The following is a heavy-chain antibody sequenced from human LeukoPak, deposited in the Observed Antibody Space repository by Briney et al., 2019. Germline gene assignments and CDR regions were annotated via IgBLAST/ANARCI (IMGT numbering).Heavy chain of an antibody. J-gene: IGHJ4*02. Sequence: SETLSLTCTVSGGSIDSVVYYWTWIRQSAGKGLELIGRIYSTGSTNYTPSLKGRVTISQDMAKNQFSLRLDSVSAADTAVYYCARLSKQQLVHYWGQGTLVTVSS. V-gene: IGHV4-61*02. CDR2: IYSTGST. CDR1: GGSIDSVVYY. D-gene: IGHD6-13*01. CDR3: ARLSKQQLVHY.